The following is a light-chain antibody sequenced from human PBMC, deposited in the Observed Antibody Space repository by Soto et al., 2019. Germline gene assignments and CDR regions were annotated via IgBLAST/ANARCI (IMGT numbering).Light chain of an antibody. Sequence: EKVLTQSPGTLSFTPGQSATLSCRASHTISSSYLAWYQQKPGQAPRLLIYAISDRATGVPDRFRGSGSGTDFTLTITRLESEDFAVYFCQQYDSSPRTFGQGTKVDIK. V-gene: IGKV3-20*01. CDR1: HTISSSY. J-gene: IGKJ1*01. CDR3: QQYDSSPRT. CDR2: AIS.